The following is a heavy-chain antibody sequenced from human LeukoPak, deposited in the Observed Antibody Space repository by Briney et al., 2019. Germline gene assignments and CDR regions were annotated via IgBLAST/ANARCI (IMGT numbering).Heavy chain of an antibody. D-gene: IGHD3-22*01. J-gene: IGHJ3*02. CDR2: IYSGGST. CDR1: EFTLSSKH. Sequence: PGGSLRHSCASSEFTLSSKHMRWVRQAPGKGLEWVSVIYSGGSTYYADSVKGRFTISRDNSKNTLYLQMNSLRAEDTAVYYCARDYYDRSRYRHDLLVIWGQGTMVSVSS. V-gene: IGHV3-53*01. CDR3: ARDYYDRSRYRHDLLVI.